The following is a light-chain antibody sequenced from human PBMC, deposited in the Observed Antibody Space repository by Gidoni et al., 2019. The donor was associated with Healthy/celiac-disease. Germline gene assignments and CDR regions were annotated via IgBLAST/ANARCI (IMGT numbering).Light chain of an antibody. V-gene: IGKV3-11*01. J-gene: IGKJ5*01. CDR2: DAS. Sequence: EIVFTQSPATLSLSPGERATLSCRASQSVSSYLAWYQQKPGQAPRLLIYDASNRATGIPARFSGSGSGTDFTLTLSSLEPEDFAVYYCQQRSNWPPNTFGQGTRLEIK. CDR3: QQRSNWPPNT. CDR1: QSVSSY.